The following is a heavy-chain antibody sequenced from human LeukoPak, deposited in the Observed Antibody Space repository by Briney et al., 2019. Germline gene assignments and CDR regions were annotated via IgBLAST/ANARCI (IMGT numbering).Heavy chain of an antibody. D-gene: IGHD3-22*01. CDR3: AKQRDYYDSSGYYRGYYFDY. V-gene: IGHV3-23*01. J-gene: IGHJ4*02. Sequence: PGRSLRLSCAASGFTFSSYGMHWVRQAPGKGLEWVSSISGSSTRTYYADSVKGRFTVSRDNPKNTLYLQMNSLRAEDTAVYYCAKQRDYYDSSGYYRGYYFDYWGQGTLVTVSS. CDR2: ISGSSTRT. CDR1: GFTFSSYG.